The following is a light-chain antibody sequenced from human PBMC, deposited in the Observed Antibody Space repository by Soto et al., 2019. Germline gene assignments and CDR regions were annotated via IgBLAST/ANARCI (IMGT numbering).Light chain of an antibody. Sequence: EIVLTQSPATLSLSPGERATLSCRASQSVSSYLAWYKQKPGQAPRLLINDASNRATGIPARFSGSGSWTDFTLTISSLEPEDFAVYYCQQHSNWLYTFGQGTKLEIK. CDR2: DAS. J-gene: IGKJ2*01. CDR1: QSVSSY. CDR3: QQHSNWLYT. V-gene: IGKV3-11*01.